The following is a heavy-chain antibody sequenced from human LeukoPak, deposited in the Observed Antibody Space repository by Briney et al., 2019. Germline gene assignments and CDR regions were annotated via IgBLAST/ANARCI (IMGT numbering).Heavy chain of an antibody. CDR1: GFTFSSYE. V-gene: IGHV3-48*03. Sequence: GGSPRLSCAASGFTFSSYEMNWVRQAPGKGLEWVSYISSSGSTIYYADSVKGRFTISRDNAKNSLYLQMNSLRAEDTAVYYCARDSPGGMDVWGQGTTVTVSS. CDR2: ISSSGSTI. CDR3: ARDSPGGMDV. J-gene: IGHJ6*02.